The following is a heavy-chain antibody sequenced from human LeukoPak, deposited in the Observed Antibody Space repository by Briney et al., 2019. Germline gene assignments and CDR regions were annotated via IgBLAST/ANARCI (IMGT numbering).Heavy chain of an antibody. CDR2: ISKTGGST. CDR3: SKDRWGSGGSGGGDY. CDR1: GFTFSSYA. Sequence: GGSLRLSCAASGFTFSSYAMTWVRHAPGKGLEWVSTISKTGGSTYYADSVKGRFTISRDNSKNTLYLQMNSLRVEDTAVYYCSKDRWGSGGSGGGDYWGQGTLVTVSS. J-gene: IGHJ4*02. D-gene: IGHD2-15*01. V-gene: IGHV3-23*01.